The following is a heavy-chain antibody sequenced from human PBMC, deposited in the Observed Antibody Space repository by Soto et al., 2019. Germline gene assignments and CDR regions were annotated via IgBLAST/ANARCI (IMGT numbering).Heavy chain of an antibody. D-gene: IGHD6-6*01. CDR1: GYTFSNYG. V-gene: IGHV1-18*01. Sequence: QVQLVQSGAEVKKPGASVKVSCKASGYTFSNYGITWMRQAPGQGLEWMGWSSANNGNKNYAQNLQGRVTMTTDTSTSTAYMELRSLRSDDTAVYYCASRSGQLHYYFDYWGQGTLVTVSS. J-gene: IGHJ4*02. CDR3: ASRSGQLHYYFDY. CDR2: SSANNGNK.